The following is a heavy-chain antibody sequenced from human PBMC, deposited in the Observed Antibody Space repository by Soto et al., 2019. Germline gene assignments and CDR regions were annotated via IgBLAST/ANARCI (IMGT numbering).Heavy chain of an antibody. J-gene: IGHJ4*02. Sequence: EVQLLESGGGLVQPGGSLRLSCAASGFTFSSYGMSWVRQAPGKGLEWVSAISSSGGSAYYADSVKGRFTISRDNSKNTLHLQMNSLRAEDTAVYYCARGATSPSYWGQGTLVTVSS. CDR2: ISSSGGSA. V-gene: IGHV3-23*01. CDR1: GFTFSSYG. CDR3: ARGATSPSY.